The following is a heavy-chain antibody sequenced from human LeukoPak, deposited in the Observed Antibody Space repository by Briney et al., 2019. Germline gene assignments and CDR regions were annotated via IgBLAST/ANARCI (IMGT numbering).Heavy chain of an antibody. D-gene: IGHD3-22*01. CDR3: ARVYYDSSGYFVDVFDI. Sequence: ASVTVSCKASGYTFTGYYMHWVRQAPGQGLEWMGRINPNSGVTNYAQRFQGRVTMTRDTSISTAYMELSSLRSDDAAVYYCARVYYDSSGYFVDVFDIWGQGTMVTVSS. J-gene: IGHJ3*02. CDR2: INPNSGVT. CDR1: GYTFTGYY. V-gene: IGHV1-2*06.